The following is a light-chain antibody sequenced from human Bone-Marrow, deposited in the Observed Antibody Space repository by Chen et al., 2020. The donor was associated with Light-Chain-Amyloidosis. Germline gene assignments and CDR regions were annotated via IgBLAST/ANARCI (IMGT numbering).Light chain of an antibody. CDR2: DDS. V-gene: IGLV3-21*02. CDR1: NIGSTS. Sequence: SYVLTQPFSVSVAPAQTDKIACGGNNIGSTSVHWYQQTPGQAPLLVVYDDSDRPSGIPERLSGSKSGNTATLTISRVEAGDEADYYCQVWDRSSDRPVLGGGTKLTVL. J-gene: IGLJ3*02. CDR3: QVWDRSSDRPV.